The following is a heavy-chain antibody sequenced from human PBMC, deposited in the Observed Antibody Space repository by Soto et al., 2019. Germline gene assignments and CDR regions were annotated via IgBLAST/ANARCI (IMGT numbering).Heavy chain of an antibody. J-gene: IGHJ5*02. CDR2: ISDTGRTI. CDR1: GVDFRGSY. Sequence: ESGGGLVEPGGSLRLTCVGSGVDFRGSYMNWIRQAPVKGLEWISYISDTGRTIHYADSVKGRFVISRDNSRDSLYLQMNDLRADDTAIYYCAGFKEGKIVGLRWLDPWGQGTRVTVSS. V-gene: IGHV3-11*01. CDR3: AGFKEGKIVGLRWLDP. D-gene: IGHD3-16*02.